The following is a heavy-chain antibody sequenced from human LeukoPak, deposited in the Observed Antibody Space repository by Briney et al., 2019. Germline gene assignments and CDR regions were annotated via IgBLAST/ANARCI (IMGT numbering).Heavy chain of an antibody. Sequence: GASVKVSCKASGGTFSSYAISWVRQAPGQGLEWMGGIIPIFGTANYAQKFQGRVTITADESTSAAYTELSSPRSEDTAVYYCATKVVDTAMGSGNYYYGMDVWGQGTTVTVSS. D-gene: IGHD5-18*01. J-gene: IGHJ6*02. V-gene: IGHV1-69*13. CDR2: IIPIFGTA. CDR3: ATKVVDTAMGSGNYYYGMDV. CDR1: GGTFSSYA.